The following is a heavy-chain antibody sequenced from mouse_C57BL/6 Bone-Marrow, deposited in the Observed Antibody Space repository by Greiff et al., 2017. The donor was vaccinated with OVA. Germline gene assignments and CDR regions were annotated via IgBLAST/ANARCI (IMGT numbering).Heavy chain of an antibody. Sequence: QVQLQESGAELVKPGASVKISCKASGYAFSSYWMNWVKQRPGKGLEWIGQIYPGDGDTNYNGKFKGKATLTADKSSSTAYMQLSSLTSEDSAVYYCARGRLRREGNYAMDDWGQGTSVTVSS. V-gene: IGHV1-80*01. D-gene: IGHD2-4*01. CDR3: ARGRLRREGNYAMDD. CDR2: IYPGDGDT. CDR1: GYAFSSYW. J-gene: IGHJ4*01.